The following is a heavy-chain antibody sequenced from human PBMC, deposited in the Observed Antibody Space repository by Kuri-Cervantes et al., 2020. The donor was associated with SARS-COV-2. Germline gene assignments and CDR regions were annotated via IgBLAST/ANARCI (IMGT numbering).Heavy chain of an antibody. D-gene: IGHD3-10*01. CDR3: ARDSLVTGFGELMGFDP. CDR1: GFTFSSYW. Sequence: GESLKISCAASGFTFSSYWMSWVRQAPGKGLEWVANIKQDGSEKYYVDSVKGRFTISRDNAKNSLYLQMNSLRAEDTAVYYCARDSLVTGFGELMGFDPWGQGTLVTVSS. J-gene: IGHJ5*02. V-gene: IGHV3-7*01. CDR2: IKQDGSEK.